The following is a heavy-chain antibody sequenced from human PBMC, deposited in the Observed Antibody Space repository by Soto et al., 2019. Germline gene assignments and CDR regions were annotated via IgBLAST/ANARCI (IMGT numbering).Heavy chain of an antibody. Sequence: WASVKVSCKASGYTFTGYYMHWVRQAPGQGLEWMGWINPNSGGTNYAQKFQGRVTMTRDTSISTAYMELSRLRSDDTAVYYCAREDQYYYYGMDVWGQGTTVTVSS. CDR1: GYTFTGYY. V-gene: IGHV1-2*02. CDR2: INPNSGGT. CDR3: AREDQYYYYGMDV. J-gene: IGHJ6*02.